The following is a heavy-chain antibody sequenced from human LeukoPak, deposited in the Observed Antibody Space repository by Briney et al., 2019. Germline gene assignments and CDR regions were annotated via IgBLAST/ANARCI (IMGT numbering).Heavy chain of an antibody. J-gene: IGHJ4*02. V-gene: IGHV4-59*07. D-gene: IGHD3-22*01. Sequence: PSDPLSLPCSVSGGSISSNYWIWIRQPPGEGRDGIGYFYYSGSTIYNPSLKSRVTISVDTSKNQFSLKLSSVTAADTAVYYCARRAYSSGYYYFDYWGQGTLVTVSS. CDR1: GGSISSNY. CDR2: FYYSGST. CDR3: ARRAYSSGYYYFDY.